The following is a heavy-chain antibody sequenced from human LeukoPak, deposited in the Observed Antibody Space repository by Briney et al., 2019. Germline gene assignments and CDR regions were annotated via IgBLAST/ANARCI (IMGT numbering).Heavy chain of an antibody. Sequence: GRSLRLSCAASGFTFSSYAMHWVRQAPGKGLEWVAVISYDGSNKYYADSVKGRFTISRDNSKNTLYLQMNSLRAEDTAVYYCARGTYYDFWSGYSVDYWGQGTLVTVSS. V-gene: IGHV3-30*04. CDR2: ISYDGSNK. CDR1: GFTFSSYA. D-gene: IGHD3-3*01. J-gene: IGHJ4*02. CDR3: ARGTYYDFWSGYSVDY.